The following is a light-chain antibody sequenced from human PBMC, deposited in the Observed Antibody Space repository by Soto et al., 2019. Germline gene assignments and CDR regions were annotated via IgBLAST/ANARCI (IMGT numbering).Light chain of an antibody. CDR2: AAS. CDR1: ESVSSN. J-gene: IGKJ1*01. V-gene: IGKV3-15*01. Sequence: EVVMTQSPATLSVSPGERATLSCRASESVSSNLAWYQQRPGQAPRLVIYAASTRATGIQARFSGGGSGTEFTLTIRRLEPEDFAVYYCKQYGSSGTFGQGTKVDIK. CDR3: KQYGSSGT.